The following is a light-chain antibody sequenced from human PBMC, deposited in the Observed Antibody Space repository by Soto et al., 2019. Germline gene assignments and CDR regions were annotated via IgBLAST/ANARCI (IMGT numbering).Light chain of an antibody. J-gene: IGLJ2*01. CDR3: SSYTSSIVV. CDR1: SSDVGGHNY. Sequence: QSALTQPASVSGSPGQSITISCTGTSSDVGGHNYVSWYQQHPGKAPKLMIYDVSNRPSGVSNRFSGSKSGNTASLTISGLQAEDEADYYCSSYTSSIVVFGGGTKVTVL. CDR2: DVS. V-gene: IGLV2-14*01.